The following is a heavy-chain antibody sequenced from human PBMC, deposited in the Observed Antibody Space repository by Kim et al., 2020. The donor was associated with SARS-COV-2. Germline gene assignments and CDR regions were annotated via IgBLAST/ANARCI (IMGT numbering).Heavy chain of an antibody. Sequence: GGSLRLSCAASGFTFSSYAMHWVRQAPGKGLEWVAVISYDGSNKYYADSVKGRFTISRDNSKNTLYLQMNSLRAEDTAVYYCARDRGYCSSTSCYYCYGMDVWRRGTTVTVSA. D-gene: IGHD2-2*01. CDR2: ISYDGSNK. V-gene: IGHV3-30*04. J-gene: IGHJ6*01. CDR1: GFTFSSYA. CDR3: ARDRGYCSSTSCYYCYGMDV.